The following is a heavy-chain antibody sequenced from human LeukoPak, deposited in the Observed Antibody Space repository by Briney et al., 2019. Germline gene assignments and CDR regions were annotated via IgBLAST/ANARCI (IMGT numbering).Heavy chain of an antibody. D-gene: IGHD1-26*01. J-gene: IGHJ4*02. V-gene: IGHV4-30-4*01. CDR3: ARRWGAGYFAY. CDR2: IYYSGST. Sequence: PSETLSLTCTVSAGSISSGDYYWSWIRQPPGKGLEWIGYIYYSGSTSYNPSLKSRITISVDTSKNQFSLKLSSVTAADTAVYYCARRWGAGYFAYWGQGTLVTVSS. CDR1: AGSISSGDYY.